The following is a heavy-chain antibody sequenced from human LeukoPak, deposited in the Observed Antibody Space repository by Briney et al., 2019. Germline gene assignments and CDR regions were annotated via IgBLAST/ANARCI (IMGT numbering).Heavy chain of an antibody. CDR3: AKATGATVYNAFDI. CDR2: ISYDGTNK. J-gene: IGHJ3*02. D-gene: IGHD1-26*01. CDR1: GFAFSSYG. Sequence: GGSLRLSCAASGFAFSSYGIHWVRQVPGKGLEWVSFISYDGTNKYYTDSVKGRFTISRDNAKNTLYLQMNSLRAEDTAVYYCAKATGATVYNAFDIWGQRTMVTVSS. V-gene: IGHV3-30*19.